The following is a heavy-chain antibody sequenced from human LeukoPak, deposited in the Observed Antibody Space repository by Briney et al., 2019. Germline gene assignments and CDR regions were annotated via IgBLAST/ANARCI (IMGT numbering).Heavy chain of an antibody. J-gene: IGHJ4*02. V-gene: IGHV3-48*01. Sequence: GGSLRLSCAASGFAVNTYDMHWVRQAPGEGPQWIAYFGISGTIYYADSVRGRFTISRDSAKNSLYLQMNGLRVDDTAIYYCAGYGIYPYWGQGTPVTVSS. D-gene: IGHD5/OR15-5a*01. CDR1: GFAVNTYD. CDR3: AGYGIYPY. CDR2: FGISGTI.